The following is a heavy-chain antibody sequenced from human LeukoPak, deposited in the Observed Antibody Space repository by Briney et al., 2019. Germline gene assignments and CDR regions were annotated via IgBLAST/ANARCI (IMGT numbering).Heavy chain of an antibody. J-gene: IGHJ5*02. CDR3: AGGEPAAMGT. V-gene: IGHV4-59*01. CDR1: GGSISSYY. Sequence: SETLSLTCTGSGGSISSYYWSWIRQPPGKGLEWIGYIYYSGSTNYNPSLKSRVTISVDTSKNQFSLKLSSVTAADTAVYYCAGGEPAAMGTWGQGTLVTVSS. D-gene: IGHD2-2*01. CDR2: IYYSGST.